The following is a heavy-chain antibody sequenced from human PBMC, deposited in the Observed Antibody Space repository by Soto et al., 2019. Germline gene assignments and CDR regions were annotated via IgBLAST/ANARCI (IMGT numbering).Heavy chain of an antibody. D-gene: IGHD2-2*01. V-gene: IGHV3-48*01. CDR1: GFTFSSYS. J-gene: IGHJ6*03. CDR3: ARDLRGYCSSTSCYVLNYYYYYYMDV. CDR2: ISSSSSTI. Sequence: PGGSLRLSCAASGFTFSSYSMNWVRQAPGKGLEWVSYISSSSSTIYYADSVKGRFTISRDNAKNSLYLQMNSLRAEDTAVYYCARDLRGYCSSTSCYVLNYYYYYYMDVWGKGTTVTVSS.